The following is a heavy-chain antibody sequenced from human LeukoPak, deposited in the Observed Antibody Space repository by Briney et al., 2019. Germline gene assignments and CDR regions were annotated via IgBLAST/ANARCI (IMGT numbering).Heavy chain of an antibody. CDR1: GFTFSRHG. CDR3: AKSRAPTADPDAFDI. J-gene: IGHJ3*02. D-gene: IGHD2-2*01. Sequence: GGSLRLSCAASGFTFSRHGIHWVRQAPGKGLEWLAFIRSGTNREYYADSVKGRFTISRDNSKRSLYLQLRSLKFEDTAVYYCAKSRAPTADPDAFDIWGQGTVVTVSS. V-gene: IGHV3-30*02. CDR2: IRSGTNRE.